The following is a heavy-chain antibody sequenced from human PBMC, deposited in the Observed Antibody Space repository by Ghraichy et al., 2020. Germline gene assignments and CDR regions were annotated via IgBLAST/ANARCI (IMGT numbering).Heavy chain of an antibody. Sequence: SQTLSLTCAVYGGSFSGYYWSWIRQPPGKGLEWIGEINHSGSTNYNPSLKSRVTISVDTSKNQFSLKLSSVTAADTAVYYCARVIRAFDPWGQGTLVTVSS. CDR2: INHSGST. V-gene: IGHV4-34*01. J-gene: IGHJ5*02. CDR3: ARVIRAFDP. CDR1: GGSFSGYY.